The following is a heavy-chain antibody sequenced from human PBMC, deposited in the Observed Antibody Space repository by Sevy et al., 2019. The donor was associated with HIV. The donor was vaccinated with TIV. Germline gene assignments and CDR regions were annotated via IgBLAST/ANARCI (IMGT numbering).Heavy chain of an antibody. J-gene: IGHJ4*02. CDR2: IKHDAGQK. CDR3: ARDDGNYYFDY. V-gene: IGHV3-7*01. D-gene: IGHD1-7*01. CDR1: GFTFSNYW. Sequence: GGSLRLSCAASGFTFSNYWMGWVRQAPGKGLEWVSNIKHDAGQKYYVDSVKGRFTISRDNAKNSLYLQMNSLRAEDTAVYFCARDDGNYYFDYWGQGTLVTVSS.